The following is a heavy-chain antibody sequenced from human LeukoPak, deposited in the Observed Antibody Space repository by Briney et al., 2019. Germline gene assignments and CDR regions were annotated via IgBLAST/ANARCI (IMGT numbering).Heavy chain of an antibody. Sequence: PGGSLRLFCAASGFTFRSYGMHWVRQAPGKGLEYVSAISSNGGRTYYANSVKGRFTISRDNSRNTLYLQMGSLRAEDMAVYYCATYYYDSGGFHFHHWGQGTLVTVSS. CDR2: ISSNGGRT. D-gene: IGHD3-22*01. V-gene: IGHV3-64*01. J-gene: IGHJ1*01. CDR1: GFTFRSYG. CDR3: ATYYYDSGGFHFHH.